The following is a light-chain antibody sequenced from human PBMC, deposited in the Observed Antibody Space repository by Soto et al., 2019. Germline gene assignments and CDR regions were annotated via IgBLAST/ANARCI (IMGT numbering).Light chain of an antibody. CDR1: SSNIGAGYD. CDR2: GNS. CDR3: AAWDDSLSGQV. Sequence: QSVLTQPPSVSGALGQKVTISCTGSSSNIGAGYDVNWYHQLPGTAPKLLIHGNSNRPSGVPDRFSGSKSGTSASLAITGLQAEDEADYFCAAWDDSLSGQVFGGGTKLTVL. J-gene: IGLJ3*02. V-gene: IGLV1-40*01.